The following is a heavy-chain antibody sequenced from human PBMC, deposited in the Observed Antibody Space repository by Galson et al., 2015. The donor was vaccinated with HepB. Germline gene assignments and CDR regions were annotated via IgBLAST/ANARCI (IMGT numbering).Heavy chain of an antibody. D-gene: IGHD6-13*01. CDR1: GFTFSSYS. CDR3: ARVSWSSSSWYHYYYGMDV. J-gene: IGHJ6*02. Sequence: SLRLSCAASGFTFSSYSMNWVRQAPGKGLEWVSSISSSSSYIYYADSVKGRFTISRDNAKNSLYLQMNSLRAEDTAVYYCARVSWSSSSWYHYYYGMDVWGQGTTVTVSS. CDR2: ISSSSSYI. V-gene: IGHV3-21*01.